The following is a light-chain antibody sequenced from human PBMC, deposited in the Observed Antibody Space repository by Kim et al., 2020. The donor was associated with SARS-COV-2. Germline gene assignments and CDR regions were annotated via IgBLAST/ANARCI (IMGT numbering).Light chain of an antibody. CDR2: GTN. CDR3: NSRDSSGKLYV. V-gene: IGLV3-19*01. J-gene: IGLJ1*01. Sequence: SSELTQDPAVSVALGQPVSFTCQGDSLRTYYAGWYQQKPGQAPVLVIYGTNNRLSGIPDRFSGSSSGDTAYLTITGAQAEDESAYYCNSRDSSGKLYVFG. CDR1: SLRTYY.